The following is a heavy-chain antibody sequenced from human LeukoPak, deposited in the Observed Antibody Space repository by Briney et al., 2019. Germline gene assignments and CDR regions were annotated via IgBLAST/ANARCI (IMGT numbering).Heavy chain of an antibody. CDR2: IYYSGST. V-gene: IGHV4-61*01. CDR1: GGSVSSGSYY. Sequence: SETLSLTCTVSGGSVSSGSYYWSWIRQPPGKGLEWIGYIYYSGSTNYNPSLKSRVTISVDTSKNQFSLKLSSVTDADTAVYYCARVSSGWYEYYFDYWGQGTLVTVSS. D-gene: IGHD6-19*01. CDR3: ARVSSGWYEYYFDY. J-gene: IGHJ4*02.